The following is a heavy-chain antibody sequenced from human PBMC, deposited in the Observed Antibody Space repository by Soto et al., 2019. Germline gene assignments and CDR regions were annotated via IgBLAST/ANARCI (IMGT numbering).Heavy chain of an antibody. J-gene: IGHJ3*02. D-gene: IGHD6-19*01. V-gene: IGHV3-48*01. CDR1: GFTFSSYS. Sequence: EVQLVESGGGWVQPGGSLRLSCAASGFTFSSYSMNWVRQAPGKGLEWASYISSGSSTIYYADSVKGRFTISRDNAKNTLYLQMNSLRAEDTAVYYCARYSSGWYGTYDAFDIWGQGTMVTVSS. CDR3: ARYSSGWYGTYDAFDI. CDR2: ISSGSSTI.